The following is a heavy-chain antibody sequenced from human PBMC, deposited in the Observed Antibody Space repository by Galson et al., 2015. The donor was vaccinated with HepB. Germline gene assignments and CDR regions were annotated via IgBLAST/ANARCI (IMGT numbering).Heavy chain of an antibody. CDR3: AELRSGYADY. CDR2: IGDSGGSA. Sequence: SLRLSCAASGFTFSNYAMSWVRQAPGKGLEWVSGIGDSGGSAYYADSVKGRFTISRDNSKNTLYLQMNSLRAEDTAIYYCAELRSGYADYWGQGTLVTVSS. J-gene: IGHJ4*02. CDR1: GFTFSNYA. V-gene: IGHV3-23*01. D-gene: IGHD5-12*01.